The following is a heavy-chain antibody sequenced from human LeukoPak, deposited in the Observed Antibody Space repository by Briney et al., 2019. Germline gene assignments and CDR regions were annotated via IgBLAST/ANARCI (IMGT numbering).Heavy chain of an antibody. CDR3: ARDKGLLWDGAPVGSNWFDP. D-gene: IGHD3-10*01. J-gene: IGHJ5*02. Sequence: SETLSLTCTVSGGSISSGDFYWRWIRQAPGKGLEWIGYIYYSGKTDSNPSLKSRIIISVDTSKNQFSLQLSSVTAADTAVYYCARDKGLLWDGAPVGSNWFDPWGQGTLVTVSS. V-gene: IGHV4-30-4*08. CDR1: GGSISSGDFY. CDR2: IYYSGKT.